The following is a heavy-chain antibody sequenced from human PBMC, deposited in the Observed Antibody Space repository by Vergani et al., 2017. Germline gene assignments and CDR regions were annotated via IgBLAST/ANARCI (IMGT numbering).Heavy chain of an antibody. CDR1: GGSVSSGNFY. CDR3: AREGLSSSWDY. V-gene: IGHV4-61*01. CDR2: INHSGST. J-gene: IGHJ4*02. Sequence: QVQLQESGPGLVKPSETLSLTCTVSGGSVSSGNFYWSWIRQPPGKGLEWIGEINHSGSTNYNPSLKSRVTISVDTSKNQFSLKLSSVTAADTAVYYCAREGLSSSWDYWGQGTLVTVSS. D-gene: IGHD6-6*01.